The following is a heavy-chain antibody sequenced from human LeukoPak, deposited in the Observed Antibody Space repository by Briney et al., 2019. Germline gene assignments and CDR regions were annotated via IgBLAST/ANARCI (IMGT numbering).Heavy chain of an antibody. J-gene: IGHJ4*02. Sequence: PGGSLRLSCAASAFTFSSYAMSWVRQAPGKGLQWVSGISGSGGSTYYADSVKGRFTISRDNPKNTLYMQMNSLRAEDTAVYYCAKRTNFNSGRHDYWGQGTLVTVSS. CDR3: AKRTNFNSGRHDY. D-gene: IGHD3-10*01. CDR2: ISGSGGST. CDR1: AFTFSSYA. V-gene: IGHV3-23*01.